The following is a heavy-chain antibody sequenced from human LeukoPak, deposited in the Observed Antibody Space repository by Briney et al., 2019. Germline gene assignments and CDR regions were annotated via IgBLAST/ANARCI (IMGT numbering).Heavy chain of an antibody. V-gene: IGHV6-1*01. CDR1: GDSVSSNSAT. CDR2: TYYRSKWYK. J-gene: IGHJ1*01. CDR3: ARGPSYFQH. Sequence: SQTRSLTCAISGDSVSSNSATWNWIRQSPSRGLEWLGRTYYRSKWYKYYAVSVKGRITINPDTSKNQFSLQLNSATPEDTAVYYCARGPSYFQHWGQGTLVTVSS.